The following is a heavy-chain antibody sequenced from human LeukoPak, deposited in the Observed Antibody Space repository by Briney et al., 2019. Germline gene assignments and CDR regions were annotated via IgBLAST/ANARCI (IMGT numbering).Heavy chain of an antibody. J-gene: IGHJ3*02. V-gene: IGHV3-48*03. CDR2: ISSSGGTI. CDR3: AEHGDYI. CDR1: GFTFSSYE. D-gene: IGHD4-17*01. Sequence: GGSLRLSCAASGFTFSSYEMNWVRQAPGKGLEWVSYISSSGGTIYYADSVKGRFTISRDNAKNSLYLQMNSLRAEDTAVYYCAEHGDYIWGQGTMVTVSS.